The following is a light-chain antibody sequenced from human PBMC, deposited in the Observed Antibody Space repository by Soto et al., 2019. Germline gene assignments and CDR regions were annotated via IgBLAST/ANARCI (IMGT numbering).Light chain of an antibody. Sequence: DIQMTQSPSTLSASVGDRVTITCRASQSISYWLAWYQQKPGKAPKLLIYTASSLESGVPSRFRGSGSGTEFTLTISSLQTDDFATYSWQQYNTYSGITFGGGTKVEIK. J-gene: IGKJ4*01. CDR1: QSISYW. CDR3: QQYNTYSGIT. V-gene: IGKV1-5*03. CDR2: TAS.